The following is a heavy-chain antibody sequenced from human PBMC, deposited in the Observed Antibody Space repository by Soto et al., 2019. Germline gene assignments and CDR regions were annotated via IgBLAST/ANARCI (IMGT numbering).Heavy chain of an antibody. J-gene: IGHJ4*02. CDR3: ARGGGWLSTL. CDR2: IHSSGDT. CDR1: GDSVTSGTYF. V-gene: IGHV4-61*01. Sequence: QVQLQESGPGLVKPSETLSLTCTVSGDSVTSGTYFWKWFRQPPGKGLEWIGYIHSSGDTNNNPPLRGRVTIVLDTSKDLYTLKLSSMTAADTAVYYCARGGGWLSTLWGVGTLVTVSS. D-gene: IGHD2-21*01.